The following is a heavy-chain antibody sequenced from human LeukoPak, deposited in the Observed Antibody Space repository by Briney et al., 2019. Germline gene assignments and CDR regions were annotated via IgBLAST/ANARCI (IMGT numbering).Heavy chain of an antibody. CDR2: IKEDGTET. V-gene: IGHV3-7*03. D-gene: IGHD2-8*01. Sequence: GGSLRLSCAASGFMFSSNWTSWVRLAPGKGLEWVANIKEDGTETYYVDSVKGRFTISRDNAKNSLYLQMNSLRVEDTAVYYCARVNPLMAPGAFDIWGQGTMVAVSS. CDR1: GFMFSSNW. CDR3: ARVNPLMAPGAFDI. J-gene: IGHJ3*02.